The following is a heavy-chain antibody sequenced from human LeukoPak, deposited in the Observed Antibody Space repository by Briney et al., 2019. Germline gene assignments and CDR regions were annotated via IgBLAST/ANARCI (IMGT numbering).Heavy chain of an antibody. Sequence: SETLSLTCTVSGYSISSAYYWAWIRQPPGKGLEWIGSIYHSGSTYYNPSLKSRVTISVDTSKNQFSLKLSSVTAADTAVYYCARHRGYSGSYYLDYWGQGTLVTVSS. CDR2: IYHSGST. CDR1: GYSISSAYY. V-gene: IGHV4-38-2*02. J-gene: IGHJ4*02. D-gene: IGHD1-26*01. CDR3: ARHRGYSGSYYLDY.